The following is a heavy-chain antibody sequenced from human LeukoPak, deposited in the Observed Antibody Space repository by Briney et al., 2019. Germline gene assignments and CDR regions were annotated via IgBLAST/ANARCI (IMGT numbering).Heavy chain of an antibody. D-gene: IGHD2-21*02. CDR2: ISGSGGST. J-gene: IGHJ5*02. CDR3: AKDQLAYCGGDCYSAP. Sequence: GGSLRLSCVVSGLTFSSYAMTWVRQAPGKGLEWVSAISGSGGSTYYADSVKGRFTISRDNAKNSLYLLMNSLRAEDTAVYYCAKDQLAYCGGDCYSAPWGQGTLVTVSS. CDR1: GLTFSSYA. V-gene: IGHV3-23*01.